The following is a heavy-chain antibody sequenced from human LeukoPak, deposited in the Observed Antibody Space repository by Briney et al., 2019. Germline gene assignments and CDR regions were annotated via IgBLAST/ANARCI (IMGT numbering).Heavy chain of an antibody. CDR2: ISGSGGST. Sequence: LAGGSLRPSCAASGFTFSSYAMSWVRQAPGKGLEWVSAISGSGGSTYYADSVKGRFTISRDNSKNTLYLQMNSLRAEDTAVYYCAKVRSGSANWALRIFDNWGQGTLVTVSS. J-gene: IGHJ4*02. D-gene: IGHD1-1*01. CDR1: GFTFSSYA. CDR3: AKVRSGSANWALRIFDN. V-gene: IGHV3-23*01.